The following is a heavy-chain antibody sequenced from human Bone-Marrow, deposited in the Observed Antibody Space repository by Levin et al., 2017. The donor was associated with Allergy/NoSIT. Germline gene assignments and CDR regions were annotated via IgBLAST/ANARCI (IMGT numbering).Heavy chain of an antibody. CDR2: IHKTGIN. J-gene: IGHJ3*02. V-gene: IGHV4-31*03. D-gene: IGHD1-26*01. CDR1: GGSISSGGYY. Sequence: SETLSLTCIVSGGSISSGGYYWTWIRQHPGKGLVGIGYIHKTGINYYNSSLKSRVTLSVDTTKNQFSLKLSSVTAADTALYYCTGDREDEDAFDIWGQGTVVTVSS. CDR3: TGDREDEDAFDI.